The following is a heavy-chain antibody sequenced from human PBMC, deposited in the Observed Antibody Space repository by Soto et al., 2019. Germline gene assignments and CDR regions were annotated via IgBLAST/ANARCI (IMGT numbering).Heavy chain of an antibody. CDR2: IYYSGST. V-gene: IGHV4-59*01. CDR1: GGSISSFC. D-gene: IGHD5-12*01. J-gene: IGHJ4*02. CDR3: ARYLGGLQLRYFDY. Sequence: SQPLSLTSSVAGGSISSFCWSWILQPPGKGLEWIGYIYYSGSTNYNPSPKSRVTISVDTSKNQFSLKLSSVTAADTAVYYCARYLGGLQLRYFDYWGQGPLGTVSS.